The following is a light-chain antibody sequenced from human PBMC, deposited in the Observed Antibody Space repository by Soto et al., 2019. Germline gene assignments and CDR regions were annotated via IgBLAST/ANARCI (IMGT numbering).Light chain of an antibody. CDR2: SAS. CDR1: QSIGRS. Sequence: ESVMTQSPATLSVSPGERVTLSCRASQSIGRSLAWYLQQPGQAPRLLISSASTRASDTPVRFSGIGSGTEFTLPINTLPSEDSVIYYCQQYNSWPLTFGGGTKVDIK. CDR3: QQYNSWPLT. V-gene: IGKV3D-15*01. J-gene: IGKJ4*01.